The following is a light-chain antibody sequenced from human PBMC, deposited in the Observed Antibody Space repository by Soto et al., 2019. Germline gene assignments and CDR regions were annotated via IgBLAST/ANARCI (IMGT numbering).Light chain of an antibody. CDR3: QQYENLPT. CDR2: DAS. J-gene: IGKJ5*01. V-gene: IGKV1-33*01. Sequence: IQMTHSPSSVSSSLLDIVTITVQASQNINNYLNWYQQKPGRAPKPLIYDASNLEAGVPSRFRGSGSGTDFTFTISRLQPEDIATYYCQQYENLPTFGQGTRLEIK. CDR1: QNINNY.